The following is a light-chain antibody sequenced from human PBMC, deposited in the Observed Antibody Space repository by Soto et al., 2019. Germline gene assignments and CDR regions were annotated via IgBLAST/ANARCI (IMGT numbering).Light chain of an antibody. CDR2: DVN. V-gene: IGLV2-14*03. CDR1: STDIGAYNY. Sequence: QSALTQPASVSGSPGQSITISCTGTSTDIGAYNYVSWYGQHPGKAPQLLIYDVNNRPSGVSHRFSGSKSGNTASLTISGLQSEDEADYFCTSYTGSNTLEVFGPGTKLTVL. CDR3: TSYTGSNTLEV. J-gene: IGLJ1*01.